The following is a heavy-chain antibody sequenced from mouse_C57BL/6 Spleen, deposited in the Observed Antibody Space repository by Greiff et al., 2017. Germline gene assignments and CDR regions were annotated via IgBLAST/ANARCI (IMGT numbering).Heavy chain of an antibody. J-gene: IGHJ3*01. V-gene: IGHV1-82*01. CDR2: IYPGDGDT. Sequence: VQLQQSGPELVKPGASVKISCKASGYAFSSSWMNWVKQRPGKGLECIGRIYPGDGDTNYNGKFKGKATLTADKSSSTAYMQLSSLTSEDSAVYFCARTSSGYVCWFAYWGQGTLVTVSA. CDR1: GYAFSSSW. CDR3: ARTSSGYVCWFAY. D-gene: IGHD3-2*02.